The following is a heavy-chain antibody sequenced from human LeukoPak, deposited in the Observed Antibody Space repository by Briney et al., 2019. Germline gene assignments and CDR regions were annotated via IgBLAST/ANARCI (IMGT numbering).Heavy chain of an antibody. V-gene: IGHV3-53*05. Sequence: GGSLRLSCAASGFTVSSDYMSWVRQAPGKGLEWVSVIYSGGSTYYADSVKGRFTISRDKSKNTVYLQMNSLRFEDTAMYYCARNWFDPWGQGPLVTVSS. J-gene: IGHJ5*02. CDR2: IYSGGST. CDR1: GFTVSSDY. CDR3: ARNWFDP.